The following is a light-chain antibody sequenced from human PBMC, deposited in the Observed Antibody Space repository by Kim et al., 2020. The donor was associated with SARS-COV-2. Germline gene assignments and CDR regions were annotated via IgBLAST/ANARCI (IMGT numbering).Light chain of an antibody. CDR2: STS. J-gene: IGKJ4*01. CDR3: QQLNGFPLT. Sequence: ASVGDRVTITCRESENIGSWLAWYQQKPGKAPSLLIYSTSTLHSGVPSRFSGSGSGTDFTLTVSSLQPEDSAVYYCQQLNGFPLTFGGGTKVDIK. CDR1: ENIGSW. V-gene: IGKV1-12*01.